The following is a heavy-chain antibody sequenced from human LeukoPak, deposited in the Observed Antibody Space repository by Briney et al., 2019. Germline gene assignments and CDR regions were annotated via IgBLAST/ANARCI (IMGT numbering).Heavy chain of an antibody. CDR3: AHWSIGNDYYYGMDV. V-gene: IGHV4-34*01. CDR2: INHSGST. CDR1: GGSFSGYY. D-gene: IGHD1-1*01. J-gene: IGHJ6*02. Sequence: PSETLSLTCAVYGGSFSGYYWSWIRQPPGKGLEWIGEINHSGSTNYNPSLKSRVTISVDTSKNQFSLKLSSVTAADTAAYYCAHWSIGNDYYYGMDVWGQGTTVTVSS.